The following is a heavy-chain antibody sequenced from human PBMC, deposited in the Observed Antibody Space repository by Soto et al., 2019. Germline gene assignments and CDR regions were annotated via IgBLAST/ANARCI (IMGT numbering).Heavy chain of an antibody. CDR1: GYTFTSYY. D-gene: IGHD6-13*01. CDR2: INPNSGGT. Sequence: ASVTVSCKASGYTFTSYYMHWVRQAPVQGLEWMGWINPNSGGTNYAQKFQGRVTVTTDTSTSTAYMELRSLRSDDTAVYYCARGVGIAAAADYWGQGTLVTVSS. CDR3: ARGVGIAAAADY. V-gene: IGHV1-2*02. J-gene: IGHJ4*02.